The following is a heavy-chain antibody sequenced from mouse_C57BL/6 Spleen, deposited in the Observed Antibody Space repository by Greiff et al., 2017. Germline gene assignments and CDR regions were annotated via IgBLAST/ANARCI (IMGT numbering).Heavy chain of an antibody. V-gene: IGHV1-59*01. J-gene: IGHJ3*01. CDR1: GYTFTSYW. CDR2: IDPSDSYT. Sequence: QVQLQQPGAELVRPGTSVKLSCKASGYTFTSYWMHWVKQRPGQGLEWIGVIDPSDSYTNYNQKFKGKATLTVDTSSSTAYMQLSSLTSEDSAVYYCAREHDYFAYGGQGTLVTVSA. D-gene: IGHD2-4*01. CDR3: AREHDYFAY.